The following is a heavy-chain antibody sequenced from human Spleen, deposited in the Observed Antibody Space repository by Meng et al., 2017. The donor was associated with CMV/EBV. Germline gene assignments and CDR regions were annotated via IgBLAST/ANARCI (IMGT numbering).Heavy chain of an antibody. V-gene: IGHV3-53*01. CDR2: IYSGGST. Sequence: GESLKISCAASGFTVSINYMSWVRQAPGKGLEWVSLIYSGGSTYYADSVKGRFTISRDNSKNTLYLQMNSLRAEDTAVYYCAKEDTAMVSPIYGMDVWGQGTTVTVSS. D-gene: IGHD5-18*01. J-gene: IGHJ6*02. CDR3: AKEDTAMVSPIYGMDV. CDR1: GFTVSINY.